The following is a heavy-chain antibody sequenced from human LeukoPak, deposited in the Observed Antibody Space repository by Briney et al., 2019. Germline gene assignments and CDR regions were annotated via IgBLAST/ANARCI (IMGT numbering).Heavy chain of an antibody. V-gene: IGHV3-21*01. CDR1: GFTFSSYA. D-gene: IGHD2-2*01. CDR3: ARDGDYCSSTSCYVDYYYYYGMGV. CDR2: ISTSHRYI. J-gene: IGHJ6*02. Sequence: GGSLRLSCAASGFTFSSYAMSWVRQAPGKGLEWVASISTSHRYIYYADSVKGRFTISRDNARNSLYLQMSSLRAEDTAVYYCARDGDYCSSTSCYVDYYYYYGMGVWGQGTTVTVSS.